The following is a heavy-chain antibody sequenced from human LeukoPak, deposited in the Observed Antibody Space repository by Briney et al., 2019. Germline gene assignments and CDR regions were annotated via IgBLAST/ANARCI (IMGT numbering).Heavy chain of an antibody. Sequence: SETLSLTCTVSGGSISSSSYYWGWIRQPPGKGLEWIGSIYYSGSTYYNPSLKSRVTISVDTSKNQFSLKLSSVTAADTAVYYCARRVREDYFDYWGQGTLVTVSS. D-gene: IGHD3-10*01. CDR2: IYYSGST. CDR3: ARRVREDYFDY. V-gene: IGHV4-39*01. J-gene: IGHJ4*02. CDR1: GGSISSSSYY.